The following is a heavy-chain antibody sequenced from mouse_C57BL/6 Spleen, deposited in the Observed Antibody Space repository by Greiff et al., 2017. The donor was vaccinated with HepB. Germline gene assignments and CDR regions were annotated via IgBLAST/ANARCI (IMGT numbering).Heavy chain of an antibody. CDR2: ISDGGSYT. Sequence: EVQRVESGGGLVKPGGSLKLSCAASGFTFSSYAMSWVRQTPEKRLEWVATISDGGSYTYYPDNVKGRFTISRDNAKNNLYLQMSHLKSEDTAMYYCARDGETTVPPLFDYWGQGTTLTVSS. J-gene: IGHJ2*01. CDR3: ARDGETTVPPLFDY. D-gene: IGHD1-1*01. CDR1: GFTFSSYA. V-gene: IGHV5-4*01.